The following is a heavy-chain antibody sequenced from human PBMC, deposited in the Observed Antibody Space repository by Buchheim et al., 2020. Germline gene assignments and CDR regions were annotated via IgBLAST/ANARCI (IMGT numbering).Heavy chain of an antibody. V-gene: IGHV3-74*01. CDR1: GFTFSSYW. CDR3: ARDRADHYDRGGWFDP. CDR2: INSDEITT. D-gene: IGHD3-22*01. J-gene: IGHJ5*02. Sequence: EVQLVESGGGLVQPGGSLRLSCAASGFTFSSYWMHWVRQAPGKGLVWVSRINSDEITTSYADSVKGRFTISRDNAKNTLYLQMNSLRAKDTAVYYCARDRADHYDRGGWFDPWGQGTL.